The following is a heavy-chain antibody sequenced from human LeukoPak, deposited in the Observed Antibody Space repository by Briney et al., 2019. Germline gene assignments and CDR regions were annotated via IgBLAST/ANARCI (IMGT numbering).Heavy chain of an antibody. CDR1: GGSISSSNW. V-gene: IGHV4-4*02. CDR2: IYHSGST. CDR3: ARIWVDGGKGPSTGHFDY. D-gene: IGHD4-23*01. Sequence: SETLSLTCAVSGGSISSSNWWSWVRQPPGKGLEWIGEIYHSGSTNYNPSLKSRVTISVDKSKNQFSLKLSSVTAADTAVYYCARIWVDGGKGPSTGHFDYWGQGTLVTVSS. J-gene: IGHJ4*02.